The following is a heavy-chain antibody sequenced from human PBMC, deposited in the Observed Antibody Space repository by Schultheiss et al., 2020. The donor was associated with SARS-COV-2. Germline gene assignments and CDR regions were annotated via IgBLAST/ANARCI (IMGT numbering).Heavy chain of an antibody. J-gene: IGHJ4*02. D-gene: IGHD6-19*01. V-gene: IGHV3-48*02. CDR1: GFTFSSYW. Sequence: GGSLRLSCAASGFTFSSYWMSWVRQAPGKGLEWVSYISSSSSTIYYADSVKGRFTISRDNAKNSLYLQMNSLRDEDTAVYYCARDMTGYSSGWYDYWGQGTLVTVSS. CDR2: ISSSSSTI. CDR3: ARDMTGYSSGWYDY.